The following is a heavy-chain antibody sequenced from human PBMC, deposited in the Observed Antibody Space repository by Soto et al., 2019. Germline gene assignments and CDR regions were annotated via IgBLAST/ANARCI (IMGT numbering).Heavy chain of an antibody. J-gene: IGHJ5*02. Sequence: QVQLVQSGAEVKKPGASVKVSCKASGYTFSTYGFSWVRQAPGQGLEWMGWIGAYNDDTNYAQNFQGRVTMTTDTSTTTDYMELRNLRSDDTAVYFCARDWRGAEGFDPWGQGTLGNVAS. CDR1: GYTFSTYG. D-gene: IGHD3-3*01. CDR2: IGAYNDDT. CDR3: ARDWRGAEGFDP. V-gene: IGHV1-18*01.